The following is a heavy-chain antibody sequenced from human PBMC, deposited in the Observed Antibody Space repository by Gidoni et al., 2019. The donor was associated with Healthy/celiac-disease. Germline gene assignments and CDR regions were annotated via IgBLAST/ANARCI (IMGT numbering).Heavy chain of an antibody. J-gene: IGHJ4*02. CDR2: INPNRGGT. D-gene: IGHD3-10*01. CDR1: GYTFTGSH. CDR3: ARDPPGSNYYGSGSRGGY. Sequence: QVQLVQSGAEVKKPGASVQVSCKASGYTFTGSHMHWVRQAPGQGLEWMGRINPNRGGTNYAQKFQGRVTMTRDTSISTAYMELSRLRSDDTAVYYCARDPPGSNYYGSGSRGGYWGQGTLVTVSS. V-gene: IGHV1-2*06.